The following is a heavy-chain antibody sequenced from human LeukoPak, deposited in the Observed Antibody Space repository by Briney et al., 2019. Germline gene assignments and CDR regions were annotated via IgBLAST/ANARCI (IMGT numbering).Heavy chain of an antibody. D-gene: IGHD3-22*01. CDR3: ARSRYYDSSGYSPYYFDY. CDR2: IYHSGST. CDR1: GGSISSGGYY. J-gene: IGHJ4*02. V-gene: IGHV4-30-2*01. Sequence: SETLSLTRTVSGGSISSGGYYWGWIRQPPGKGLEWIGYIYHSGSTYYNPSLKSRVTISVDRSKNQFSLKLSSVTAADTAVYYCARSRYYDSSGYSPYYFDYWGQGTLVTVSS.